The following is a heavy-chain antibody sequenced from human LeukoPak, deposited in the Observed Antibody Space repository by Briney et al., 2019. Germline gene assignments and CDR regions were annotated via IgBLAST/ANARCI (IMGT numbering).Heavy chain of an antibody. V-gene: IGHV3-23*01. CDR1: GLTLSSSA. CDR2: ISGSGGST. J-gene: IGHJ4*02. D-gene: IGHD3-22*01. Sequence: GGSLRLSCAASGLTLSSSAMSWVRQAPGKGLEWVSVISGSGGSTYYADSVKGRFTISRDNSKNTLYLQMSSLRAEDTAVYYCARVYDSSGHYPIDYWGQGTLVTVSS. CDR3: ARVYDSSGHYPIDY.